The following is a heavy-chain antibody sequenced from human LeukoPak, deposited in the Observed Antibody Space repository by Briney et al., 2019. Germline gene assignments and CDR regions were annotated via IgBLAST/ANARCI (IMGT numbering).Heavy chain of an antibody. Sequence: GGSLRLSCAASGFTFSNAWMSWVRQAPGKGLEWVGRIKSKTDGGTTDYAAPVKGRFTISRDDSKNTLYLQMNSLKTEDTAVYYCTTPYYYDSSGNSYYYYYGMDVWGQGTTVTVSS. D-gene: IGHD3-22*01. CDR3: TTPYYYDSSGNSYYYYYGMDV. CDR1: GFTFSNAW. V-gene: IGHV3-15*01. CDR2: IKSKTDGGTT. J-gene: IGHJ6*02.